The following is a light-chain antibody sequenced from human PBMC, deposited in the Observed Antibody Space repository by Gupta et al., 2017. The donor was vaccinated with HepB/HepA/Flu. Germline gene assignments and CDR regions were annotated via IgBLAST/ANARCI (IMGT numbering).Light chain of an antibody. J-gene: IGKJ5*01. CDR2: GAS. Sequence: EIVMTQSPATLSVSPGERVTLSCRASQSISSDLVWYQQKPGRAPSLLIYGASTRATGVPARFSGSGSGTECTLTISGRQSEDIAVYYGQQHKKWPPITFGQGTRLEIK. V-gene: IGKV3-15*01. CDR3: QQHKKWPPIT. CDR1: QSISSD.